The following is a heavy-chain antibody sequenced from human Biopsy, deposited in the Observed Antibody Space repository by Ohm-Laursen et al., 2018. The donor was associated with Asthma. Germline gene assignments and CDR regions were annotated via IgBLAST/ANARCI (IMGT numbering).Heavy chain of an antibody. Sequence: SVKVSCKPSGYSLTDLSLHWVRQAPGQGLEWMGGHDHEEGGTVNARRFQGRVTMTEDTSTDTAYMELSSLSSDDTAVYYCASDFPKDYVRYNFQFWGQGTLVTVSS. CDR1: GYSLTDLS. CDR2: HDHEEGGT. J-gene: IGHJ4*02. V-gene: IGHV1-24*01. D-gene: IGHD4-17*01. CDR3: ASDFPKDYVRYNFQF.